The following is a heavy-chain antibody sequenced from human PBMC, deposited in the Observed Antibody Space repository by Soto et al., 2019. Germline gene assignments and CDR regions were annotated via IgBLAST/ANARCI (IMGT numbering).Heavy chain of an antibody. J-gene: IGHJ4*02. CDR2: ISGSGGST. Sequence: GGSLRLSCAASGFTFSSYAMSWVRQAPGKGLEWVSAISGSGGSTYYADSVKGRFTISRDNSKNTLYLQMNSVRAEDTAVYYCATPVTATILSYFDYWGQGTLVTVSS. CDR3: ATPVTATILSYFDY. D-gene: IGHD5-12*01. V-gene: IGHV3-23*01. CDR1: GFTFSSYA.